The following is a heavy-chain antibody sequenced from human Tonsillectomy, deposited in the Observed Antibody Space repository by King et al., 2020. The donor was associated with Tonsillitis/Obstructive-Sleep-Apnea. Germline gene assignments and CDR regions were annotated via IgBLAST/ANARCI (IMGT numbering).Heavy chain of an antibody. V-gene: IGHV3-20*04. D-gene: IGHD4-11*01. CDR3: ARGGDDYSNYYYYYMDV. CDR1: GFTFDDFV. Sequence: VQLVESGGGVVRPGGSLRLSCAASGFTFDDFVMSWVRQAPGKGLEWFSGINWHGCSTGYADSVKGRFSISRDNAKNSLYLQMNSLRAEDTALYYCARGGDDYSNYYYYYMDVWGKGTTVTVSS. J-gene: IGHJ6*03. CDR2: INWHGCST.